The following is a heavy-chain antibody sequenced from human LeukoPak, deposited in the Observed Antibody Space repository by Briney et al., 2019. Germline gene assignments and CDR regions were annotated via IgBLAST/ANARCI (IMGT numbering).Heavy chain of an antibody. CDR3: ARHVSGSYYYYYGMAV. J-gene: IGHJ6*02. D-gene: IGHD1-26*01. CDR1: GGSVSSYY. V-gene: IGHV4-4*07. Sequence: PSETLSLTCTVSGGSVSSYYWSWIRQPAGKGLEWIGRIYTSGSTNYNPSLKSRVTMSVDTSKNQFSLKLSSVTAADTAVYYCARHVSGSYYYYYGMAVWGQGTTVTVSS. CDR2: IYTSGST.